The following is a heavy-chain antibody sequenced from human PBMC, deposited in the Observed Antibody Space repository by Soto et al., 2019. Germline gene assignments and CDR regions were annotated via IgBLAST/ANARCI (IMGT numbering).Heavy chain of an antibody. J-gene: IGHJ4*02. V-gene: IGHV1-8*01. D-gene: IGHD6-13*01. Sequence: ASVKVSCKASGYTFTSYDINWVRQATGQGPEWMGWMNPNSGDTHYAQTFQGRVTMTRNTSISTAYMELSSLRSEDTAVYYCTRPPIPAAPGDDYWGQGTLVTVSS. CDR2: MNPNSGDT. CDR1: GYTFTSYD. CDR3: TRPPIPAAPGDDY.